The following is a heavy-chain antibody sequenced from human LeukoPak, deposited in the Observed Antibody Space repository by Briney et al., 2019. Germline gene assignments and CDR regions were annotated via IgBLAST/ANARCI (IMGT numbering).Heavy chain of an antibody. CDR3: AKDGTTDSSGYYSLGY. V-gene: IGHV3-9*03. Sequence: GGSLRLSCAASGFTFDDYAMHWVRQAPGKGLEWVSGISWNSGSIGYADSVKGRFTISRDNAKNSLYLQMNSLRAEDMALYYCAKDGTTDSSGYYSLGYWGQGTLVTVSS. CDR2: ISWNSGSI. D-gene: IGHD3-22*01. J-gene: IGHJ4*02. CDR1: GFTFDDYA.